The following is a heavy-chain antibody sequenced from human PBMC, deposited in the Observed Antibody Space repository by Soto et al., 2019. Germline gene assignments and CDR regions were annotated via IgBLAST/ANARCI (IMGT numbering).Heavy chain of an antibody. V-gene: IGHV1-69*13. J-gene: IGHJ4*02. CDR2: IIPIFGTA. D-gene: IGHD3-22*01. Sequence: SVKVSCKASGGTFSSYAISWVRQAPGQGLEWMGGIIPIFGTANYAQKFQGRVTITADESTSTAYMELSSLRSEDTAVYYCARDNYYDRILFDYWGQGTLVTVSS. CDR3: ARDNYYDRILFDY. CDR1: GGTFSSYA.